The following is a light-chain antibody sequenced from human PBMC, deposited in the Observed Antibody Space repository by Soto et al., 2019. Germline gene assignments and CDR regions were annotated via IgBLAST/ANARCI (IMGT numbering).Light chain of an antibody. Sequence: DIVMTQSPDSLAVSLGERATINCKPSQSILYSSNNKNYLAWYQQKPGQPPKLLIYWASTRESGVPDRFSGSGSGTDFTLTISSLQAEDVAVYYCQQYYDTPWTFGQGTKVEI. CDR1: QSILYSSNNKNY. V-gene: IGKV4-1*01. J-gene: IGKJ1*01. CDR2: WAS. CDR3: QQYYDTPWT.